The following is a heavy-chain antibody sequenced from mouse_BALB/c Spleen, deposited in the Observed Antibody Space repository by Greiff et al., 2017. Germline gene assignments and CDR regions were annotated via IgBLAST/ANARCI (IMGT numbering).Heavy chain of an antibody. Sequence: VQLQESGAELVRPGTSVKVSCKASGYAFTNYLIEWVKQRPGQGLEWIGVINPGSGGTNYNEKFKGKATLTADKSSRTAYMQLSSLTSDDSAVYFCARSRDEFAYWGQGTLVTVSA. D-gene: IGHD3-3*01. J-gene: IGHJ3*01. V-gene: IGHV1-54*03. CDR1: GYAFTNYL. CDR2: INPGSGGT. CDR3: ARSRDEFAY.